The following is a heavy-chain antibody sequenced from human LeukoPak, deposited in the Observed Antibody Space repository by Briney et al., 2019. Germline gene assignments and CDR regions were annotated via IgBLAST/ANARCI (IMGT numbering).Heavy chain of an antibody. D-gene: IGHD1-26*01. V-gene: IGHV3-21*01. Sequence: GGSLRLSCAASGFTFSSYSMNWDRQAPGKGLEWVSSISTSSTYIYYADSVKGRFTISRDNAKNSLYLQMNSLRDEDTAVYYCARSGSGSFPFDYWGQGTLVTVSS. CDR2: ISTSSTYI. J-gene: IGHJ4*02. CDR3: ARSGSGSFPFDY. CDR1: GFTFSSYS.